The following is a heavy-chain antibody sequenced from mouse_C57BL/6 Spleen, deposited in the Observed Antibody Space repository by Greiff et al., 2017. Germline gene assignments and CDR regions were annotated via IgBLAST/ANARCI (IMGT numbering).Heavy chain of an antibody. CDR3: ARYDGNYVDY. Sequence: EASGFTFTDYYMSWVRQPPGKALEWLGFIRNKANGYTTEYSASVKGRFTISRDNSQSILYLQMNALRAEDSATYYCARYDGNYVDYWGQGTSVTVSS. D-gene: IGHD2-1*01. J-gene: IGHJ4*01. CDR1: GFTFTDYY. CDR2: IRNKANGYTT. V-gene: IGHV7-3*01.